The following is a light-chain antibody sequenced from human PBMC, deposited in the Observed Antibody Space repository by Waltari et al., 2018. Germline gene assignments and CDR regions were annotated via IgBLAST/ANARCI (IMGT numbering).Light chain of an antibody. CDR3: AAWDDSLSGRV. CDR2: RNN. V-gene: IGLV1-47*01. Sequence: QSVLTQPPSASGTPGQRVTISCSGSRSNIGSNYVYWYQQLPGTAPKLLIYRNNQRASGVPDRFSGSESGTSASLAISGLRSEDEADYYCAAWDDSLSGRVFGGGTKVTVL. J-gene: IGLJ3*02. CDR1: RSNIGSNY.